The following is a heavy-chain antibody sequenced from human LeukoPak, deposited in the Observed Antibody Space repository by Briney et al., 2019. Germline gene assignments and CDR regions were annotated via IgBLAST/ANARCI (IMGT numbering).Heavy chain of an antibody. CDR1: GYTFTTYY. D-gene: IGHD7-27*01. Sequence: ASVKVSCKASGYTFTTYYIHWVRQAPGQGLEWMGIINPSSGSTNYAQKFQGRVTMTRDTSTSTVNLELSSLRSEDTAVYYCAKDPSTGDPPVQVLYYFDYWGQGTLVTVSS. CDR2: INPSSGST. V-gene: IGHV1-46*01. J-gene: IGHJ4*02. CDR3: AKDPSTGDPPVQVLYYFDY.